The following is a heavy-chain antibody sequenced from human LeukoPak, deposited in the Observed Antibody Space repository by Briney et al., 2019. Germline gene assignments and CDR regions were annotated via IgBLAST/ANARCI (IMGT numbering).Heavy chain of an antibody. J-gene: IGHJ4*02. Sequence: SETLSLTCIVSSGSTSGGNYYWGWIRQPPGKGLEWIGGISSSGNTYHNPSLKSRITISIDTSKNHFSLKLSSVTAADTAVYYCARLGAGPTYYDFWSGYSSFYFDYWGQGTLVTVSS. D-gene: IGHD3-3*01. CDR2: ISSSGNT. CDR3: ARLGAGPTYYDFWSGYSSFYFDY. CDR1: SGSTSGGNYY. V-gene: IGHV4-39*02.